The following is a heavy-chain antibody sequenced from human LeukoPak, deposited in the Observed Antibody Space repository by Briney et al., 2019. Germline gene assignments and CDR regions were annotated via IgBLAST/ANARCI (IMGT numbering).Heavy chain of an antibody. CDR3: ASYDLWTREAFDI. V-gene: IGHV3-30*03. CDR2: ISYDGSNK. J-gene: IGHJ3*02. Sequence: GSLRLSCAASGFTFSSYGMHWVRQAPGKGLEWVAVISYDGSNKYYADSVKGRFTISRDNAKNSLYLQMNSLRAEDTAVYYCASYDLWTREAFDIWGQGTMVTVSS. D-gene: IGHD3-3*01. CDR1: GFTFSSYG.